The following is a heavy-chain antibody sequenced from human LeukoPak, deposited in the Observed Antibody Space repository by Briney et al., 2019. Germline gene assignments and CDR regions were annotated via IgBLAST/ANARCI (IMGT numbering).Heavy chain of an antibody. J-gene: IGHJ4*02. CDR3: ARGFRWWTTPFDY. Sequence: SETLSLTCAVYGGSFSGYYWSWIRQPPGKGLEWIGEINHSGSTNYNPSLKSRVTISVDTSKNQFSLKLSSVTAADTAVYYCARGFRWWTTPFDYWGQGTLVTVSS. D-gene: IGHD2-15*01. V-gene: IGHV4-34*01. CDR2: INHSGST. CDR1: GGSFSGYY.